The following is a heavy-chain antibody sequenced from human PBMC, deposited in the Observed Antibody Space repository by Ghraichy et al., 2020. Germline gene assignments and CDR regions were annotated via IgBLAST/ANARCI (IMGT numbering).Heavy chain of an antibody. Sequence: GGSLRLSCAASGFSFRSNWMHWVRQVPGEGLVWVSRIDTDGRTTDYADSVRGRVTIFRDNAKNTLYLQMNSLRAEDTAVYYCARDLAGANDYWGQGTLVTVSS. V-gene: IGHV3-74*01. D-gene: IGHD7-27*01. CDR1: GFSFRSNW. CDR3: ARDLAGANDY. J-gene: IGHJ4*02. CDR2: IDTDGRTT.